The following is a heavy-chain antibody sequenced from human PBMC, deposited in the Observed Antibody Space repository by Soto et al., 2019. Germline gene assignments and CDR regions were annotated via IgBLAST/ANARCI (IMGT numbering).Heavy chain of an antibody. Sequence: QVQLVESGGGVVQPGRSLRLSCAASGFTFSSYAMHWVRQAPGKGLEWVAVISYDGSNKYYADSVKGRFTISRDNSKNTLYLQMNSPRAEDTAVYYCARAKDQWLIPRNVMDVWGQGTTVTVSS. V-gene: IGHV3-30-3*01. D-gene: IGHD6-19*01. CDR2: ISYDGSNK. CDR1: GFTFSSYA. CDR3: ARAKDQWLIPRNVMDV. J-gene: IGHJ6*02.